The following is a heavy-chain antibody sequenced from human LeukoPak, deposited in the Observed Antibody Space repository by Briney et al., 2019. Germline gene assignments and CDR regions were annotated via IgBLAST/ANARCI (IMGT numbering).Heavy chain of an antibody. CDR2: INHSGST. CDR3: ARALPYSNYVFDY. D-gene: IGHD4-11*01. J-gene: IGHJ4*02. CDR1: GGSFSGYY. Sequence: SETLSLTCAVYGGSFSGYYGSWIRQPPGKGLEWIGEINHSGSTNYNPSLKSRVTISVDTSKNQFSLKLSSVTAADTAVYYCARALPYSNYVFDYWGQGTLVTVSS. V-gene: IGHV4-34*01.